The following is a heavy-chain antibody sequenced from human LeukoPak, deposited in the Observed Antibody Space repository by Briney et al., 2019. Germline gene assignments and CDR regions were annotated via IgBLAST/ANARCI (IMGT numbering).Heavy chain of an antibody. V-gene: IGHV1-8*03. J-gene: IGHJ6*03. CDR2: MNPNSGNT. CDR3: ARARRYCSSTSCSYYMDV. D-gene: IGHD2-2*01. Sequence: ASVKVSCKASGYTFTSYDINWVRQATRQGLEWMGWMNPNSGNTGYAQKFQGRVTITRNTSISTAYMELSSLRSEDTAVYYCARARRYCSSTSCSYYMDVWGKGTTVTVSS. CDR1: GYTFTSYD.